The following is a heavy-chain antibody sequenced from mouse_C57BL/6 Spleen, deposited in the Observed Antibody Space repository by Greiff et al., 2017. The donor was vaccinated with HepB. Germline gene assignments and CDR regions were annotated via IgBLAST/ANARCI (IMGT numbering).Heavy chain of an antibody. V-gene: IGHV5-4*01. CDR1: GFTFSSYA. J-gene: IGHJ2*01. D-gene: IGHD2-4*01. CDR3: ARDRGDYDVRFDY. CDR2: ISDGGSYT. Sequence: DVKLVESGGGLVKPGGSLKLSCAASGFTFSSYAMSWVRQTPEKRLEWVATISDGGSYTYYPDNVKGRFTISRDNAKNNLYLQMSHLKSEDTAMYYCARDRGDYDVRFDYWGQGTTLTVSS.